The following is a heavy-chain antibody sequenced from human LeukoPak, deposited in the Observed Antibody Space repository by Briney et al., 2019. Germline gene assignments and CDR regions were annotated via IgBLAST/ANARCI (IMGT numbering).Heavy chain of an antibody. J-gene: IGHJ6*02. D-gene: IGHD4/OR15-4a*01. CDR3: ARRKYGADYNGMDV. Sequence: GASVKVSCKASGYTFSSYGINWVRLAPARGPEWMASINPQKRDTHYAQNFQGRVTVTAGTSTNTAYMELRSLRSDDTAIYYCARRKYGADYNGMDVWGQGTTVTVSS. V-gene: IGHV1-18*01. CDR2: INPQKRDT. CDR1: GYTFSSYG.